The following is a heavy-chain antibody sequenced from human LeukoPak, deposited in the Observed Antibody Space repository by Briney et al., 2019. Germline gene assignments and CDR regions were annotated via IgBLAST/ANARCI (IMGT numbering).Heavy chain of an antibody. CDR1: GGTFSSYV. D-gene: IGHD3-22*01. CDR2: IIPIFGTT. V-gene: IGHV1-69*05. Sequence: SVKVSCKAYGGTFSSYVITWVRQAPGQGLEWMGRIIPIFGTTNYAQKFQGRLTVTTDESTTTAYMELSSLRSEDTAVYYCARRITMNRDAFDIWGQGTMVTVSS. J-gene: IGHJ3*02. CDR3: ARRITMNRDAFDI.